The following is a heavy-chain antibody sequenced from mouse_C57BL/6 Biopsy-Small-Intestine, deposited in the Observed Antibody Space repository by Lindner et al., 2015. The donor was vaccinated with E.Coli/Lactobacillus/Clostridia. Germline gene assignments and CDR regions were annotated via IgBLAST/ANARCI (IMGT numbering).Heavy chain of an antibody. CDR3: ARVVCASTTCSPQYYYYGMDV. Sequence: SVKVSCKASGYTFSSHAISWVRQAPGQGLEWMGWISGYNGNVDYTQILQDRVTMTTDTSTNTAYMELRSLRSDDTAVYYCARVVCASTTCSPQYYYYGMDVWGQGTAVTVSS. J-gene: IGHJ4*01. V-gene: IGHV1S26*01. D-gene: IGHD2-4*01. CDR2: ISGYNGNV. CDR1: GYTFSSHA.